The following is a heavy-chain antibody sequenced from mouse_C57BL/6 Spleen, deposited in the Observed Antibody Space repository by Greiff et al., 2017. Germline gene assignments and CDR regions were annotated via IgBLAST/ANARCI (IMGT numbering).Heavy chain of an antibody. CDR1: GYAFSSSW. Sequence: QVQLQQSGPELVKPGASVKISCKASGYAFSSSWMNWVKQRPGKGLEWIGRIYFGDGDTNYNGKFKGKAKLTVDISTSASYMQLSRLTSEASAVYFCAGLYGIYLAEFAYWGQGTLVTVSA. D-gene: IGHD1-1*01. J-gene: IGHJ3*01. CDR2: IYFGDGDT. V-gene: IGHV1-82*01. CDR3: AGLYGIYLAEFAY.